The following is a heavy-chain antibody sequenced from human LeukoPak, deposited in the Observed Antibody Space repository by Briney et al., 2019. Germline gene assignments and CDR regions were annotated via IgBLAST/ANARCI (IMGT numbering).Heavy chain of an antibody. D-gene: IGHD1-26*01. CDR1: GFIVSGDF. CDR3: ARERGRGRDSPWFDY. J-gene: IGHJ4*02. CDR2: IYSDGST. Sequence: GGSLRLSCAASGFIVSGDFMSWVRQAPGKGLGWVSVIYSDGSTYYADSVKGRFTISRDNSKNTLDLQMTGLRAEDTAVYYCARERGRGRDSPWFDYWGQGTLVTVSS. V-gene: IGHV3-53*01.